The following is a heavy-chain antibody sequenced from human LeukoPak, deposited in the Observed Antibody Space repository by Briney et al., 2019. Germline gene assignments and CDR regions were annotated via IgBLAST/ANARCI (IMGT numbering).Heavy chain of an antibody. D-gene: IGHD3-22*01. CDR3: TTLGYHLDS. CDR1: GFDFGAYE. Sequence: GGSLRLSCAASGFDFGAYEMNWVRQAPGKGLEWVAYFAGSDTTTYYADSVKGRFIISRDNARNSLYLQMNSLRAEDTALYYCTTLGYHLDSWGQGTLATVSS. J-gene: IGHJ4*02. V-gene: IGHV3-48*03. CDR2: FAGSDTTT.